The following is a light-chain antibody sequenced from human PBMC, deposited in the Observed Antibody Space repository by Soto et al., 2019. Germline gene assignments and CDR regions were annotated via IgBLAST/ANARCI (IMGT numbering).Light chain of an antibody. CDR3: QHYNTWTPDRT. CDR2: GAS. V-gene: IGKV3-15*01. J-gene: IGKJ1*01. CDR1: QSVSSN. Sequence: EIVMTQSPATLSVSPGERATLACRASQSVSSNLAWYQQKPGQAPRLLIYGASTRATGIPARFSGSGSGTEFTLAISSSQSEDFAIYFGQHYNTWTPDRTFGQGTKVEIK.